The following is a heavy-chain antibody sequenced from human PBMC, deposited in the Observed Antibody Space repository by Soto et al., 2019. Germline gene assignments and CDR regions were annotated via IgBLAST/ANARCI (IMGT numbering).Heavy chain of an antibody. D-gene: IGHD4-17*01. CDR2: IYYSGST. J-gene: IGHJ6*02. Sequence: QLQLQESGPGLVKPSETLSLTCTVSGGSISSSSYYWGWIRQPPGKGLEWIGSIYYSGSTYYNPSLKSRVTISVDTSKNQFSLKLSSVTAADTAVYYCARWTTVTIIGYYGMDVWGQGTTVTVSS. CDR3: ARWTTVTIIGYYGMDV. V-gene: IGHV4-39*01. CDR1: GGSISSSSYY.